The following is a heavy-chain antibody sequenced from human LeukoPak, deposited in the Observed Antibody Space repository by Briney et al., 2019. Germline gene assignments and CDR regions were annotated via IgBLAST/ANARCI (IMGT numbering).Heavy chain of an antibody. CDR1: GFTVSNNY. J-gene: IGHJ5*02. CDR3: GMIYASGIDP. V-gene: IGHV3-53*04. D-gene: IGHD3-10*01. Sequence: GGSLRLSCAASGFTVSNNYMSWVRQAPGKGLEWVSFIYSGGTTGYADSVKGRFTISRHNSKNTLYLQMNRLRVEDTAVYYCGMIYASGIDPWGQGTLVTVSS. CDR2: IYSGGTT.